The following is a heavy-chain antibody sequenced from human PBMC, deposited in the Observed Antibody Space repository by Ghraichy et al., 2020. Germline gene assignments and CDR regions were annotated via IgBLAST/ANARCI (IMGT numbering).Heavy chain of an antibody. V-gene: IGHV1-8*01. J-gene: IGHJ3*02. Sequence: ASVKVSCKASGYTFTSYDINWVRQATGQGLEWMGWMNPNSGNTGYAQKFQGRVTMTRNTSISTAYMELSSLRSEDTAVYYCARGTRVDSRSRPGLDPPDAFDIWGQGTMVTVSS. D-gene: IGHD1-14*01. CDR3: ARGTRVDSRSRPGLDPPDAFDI. CDR1: GYTFTSYD. CDR2: MNPNSGNT.